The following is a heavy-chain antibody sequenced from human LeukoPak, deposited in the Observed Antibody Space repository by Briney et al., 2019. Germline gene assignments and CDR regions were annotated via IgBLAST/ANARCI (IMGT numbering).Heavy chain of an antibody. Sequence: SETLSLTCAVFGESLSGSYWSWIRQPPGKGLEWIGEINHSGSTNYNPSLKSRVTISVDTSKNQFSLKLSSVTAADTAVYYCARGDSSSWYYFDYWGQGTLVTVSS. J-gene: IGHJ4*02. CDR1: GESLSGSY. V-gene: IGHV4-34*01. CDR2: INHSGST. D-gene: IGHD6-13*01. CDR3: ARGDSSSWYYFDY.